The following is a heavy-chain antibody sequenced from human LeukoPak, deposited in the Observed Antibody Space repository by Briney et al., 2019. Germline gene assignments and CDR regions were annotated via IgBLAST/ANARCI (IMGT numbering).Heavy chain of an antibody. CDR3: AGRQNYYGSGSYIY. D-gene: IGHD3-10*01. CDR1: GYTFTSYD. CDR2: MNPNSGNT. J-gene: IGHJ4*02. Sequence: ASVKVSCKASGYTFTSYDINWVRQATGQRLEWMGWMNPNSGNTGYAQKFQGRVTMTRNTSISTAYMELSSLRSEDTAVYYCAGRQNYYGSGSYIYWGQGTLVTVSS. V-gene: IGHV1-8*01.